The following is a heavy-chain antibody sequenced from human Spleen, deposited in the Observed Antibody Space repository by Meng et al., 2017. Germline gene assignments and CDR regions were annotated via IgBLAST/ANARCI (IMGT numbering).Heavy chain of an antibody. Sequence: QMQLQESGPGLGKPSQTLSLTCTVSGDSISSGGYYWSWIRQHPGKGLEWIGFIYYSGTTYYNPSLKSRVSISVDTSKNQFSLKLNSVTAADTAVYYCARGSTGWSTDYDYWGQGTLVTVSS. J-gene: IGHJ4*02. CDR2: IYYSGTT. CDR3: ARGSTGWSTDYDY. D-gene: IGHD6-19*01. V-gene: IGHV4-31*03. CDR1: GDSISSGGYY.